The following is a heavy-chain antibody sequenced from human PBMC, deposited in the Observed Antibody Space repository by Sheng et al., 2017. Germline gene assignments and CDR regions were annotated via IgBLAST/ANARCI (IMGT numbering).Heavy chain of an antibody. CDR2: IYYSGST. Sequence: QLQLQESGPGLVKPSETLSLTCTVSGGSISSSSYYWGWIRQPPGKGLEWIGSIYYSGSTYYNPSLKSRVTISVDTSKNQFSLKLSSVTAADTAVYYCARALSVAPYYYYYMDVWGQGTTVTVSS. D-gene: IGHD6-19*01. CDR3: ARALSVAPYYYYYMDV. CDR1: GGSISSSSYY. V-gene: IGHV4-39*07. J-gene: IGHJ6*03.